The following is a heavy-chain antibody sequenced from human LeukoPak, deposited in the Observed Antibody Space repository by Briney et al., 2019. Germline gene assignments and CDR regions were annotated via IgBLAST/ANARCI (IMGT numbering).Heavy chain of an antibody. CDR2: IKQDGSEK. CDR1: GFTFSSYW. V-gene: IGHV3-7*01. D-gene: IGHD2-21*02. Sequence: PGGSLRLSCAASGFTFSSYWMSWVRQAPGKGLEWVANIKQDGSEKYYVDSVKGRFTISRDNAKNSLYLQMNSLRAEDTAVYYCARATVVVTAILPDYWGQGTLVTVSS. CDR3: ARATVVVTAILPDY. J-gene: IGHJ4*02.